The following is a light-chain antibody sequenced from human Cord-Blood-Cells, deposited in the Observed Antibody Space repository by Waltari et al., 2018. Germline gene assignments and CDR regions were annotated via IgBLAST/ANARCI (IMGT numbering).Light chain of an antibody. J-gene: IGLJ3*02. CDR3: SSYTSSSTLQV. CDR1: SRDVGGSNY. Sequence: QSALTQPASVSGSPGQSLTISCTGTSRDVGGSNYVSWYQQHPRKAPKIMVYDVRNRPTWVTSRFSGSKSGNTASRTISGLQADDEADYYCSSYTSSSTLQVFGGGTKLTVL. V-gene: IGLV2-14*01. CDR2: DVR.